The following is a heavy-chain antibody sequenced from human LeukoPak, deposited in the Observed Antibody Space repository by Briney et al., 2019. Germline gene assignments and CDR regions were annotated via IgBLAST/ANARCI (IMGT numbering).Heavy chain of an antibody. D-gene: IGHD5-24*01. V-gene: IGHV3-48*01. CDR2: ISGSSTSI. CDR3: ARKDGMATMNY. Sequence: GGSLRLSCAASGFTFSTYSMNWVRQAPGKGLEWVSYISGSSTSIYYADSVKGRFTISRDNAKNSLYLQMNSLRAEDTAVYYCARKDGMATMNYWDQGTLVTVSS. J-gene: IGHJ4*02. CDR1: GFTFSTYS.